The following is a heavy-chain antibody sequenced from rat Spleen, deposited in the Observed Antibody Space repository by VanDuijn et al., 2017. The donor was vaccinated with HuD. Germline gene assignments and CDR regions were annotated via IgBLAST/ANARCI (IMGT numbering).Heavy chain of an antibody. Sequence: EVQLVESGGGRVQPGRSLRLSCVASGITFNNYWMTWIRQAPTKGLEWVATISSDGGRNFYRDSVKGRFTISRDNAKSTLYLQMNSLRSEDTATYYCTRDRINYGGSLFDYWGQGVMVTVSS. J-gene: IGHJ2*01. CDR3: TRDRINYGGSLFDY. D-gene: IGHD1-11*01. V-gene: IGHV5-31*01. CDR2: ISSDGGRN. CDR1: GITFNNYW.